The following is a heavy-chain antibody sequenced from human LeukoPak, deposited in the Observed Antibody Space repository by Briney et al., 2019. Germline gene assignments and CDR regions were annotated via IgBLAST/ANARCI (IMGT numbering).Heavy chain of an antibody. CDR3: AREASLEGWFDP. CDR2: ISAYNGNT. CDR1: GYTFTSYG. D-gene: IGHD1-1*01. Sequence: ASVKVSCKASGYTFTSYGISWVRQAPGQGLEWMGWISAYNGNTNYAQKLQGRVTMTTDTSTSTAYMELRSLRSDNTAVYYCAREASLEGWFDPWGQGTLVTVSS. J-gene: IGHJ5*02. V-gene: IGHV1-18*01.